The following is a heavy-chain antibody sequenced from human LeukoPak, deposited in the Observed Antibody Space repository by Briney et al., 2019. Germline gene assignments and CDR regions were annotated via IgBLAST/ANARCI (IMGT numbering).Heavy chain of an antibody. J-gene: IGHJ4*02. CDR3: ARGVGATSDY. CDR1: GFTFRSYS. D-gene: IGHD1-26*01. CDR2: ISSSSSYI. Sequence: GGSLRLSCAASGFTFRSYSMNWVRQAPGKGREWVSSISSSSSYIYYADSVKGRFTTSRDNAKNSLYLQMNSLRAEDTAVYYCARGVGATSDYWGQGNLVTVSS. V-gene: IGHV3-21*01.